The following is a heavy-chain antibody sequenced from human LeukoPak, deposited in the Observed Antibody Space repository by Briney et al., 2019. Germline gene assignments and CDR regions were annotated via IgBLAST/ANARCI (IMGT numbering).Heavy chain of an antibody. CDR1: GFTFRNYW. Sequence: PGGSLRLSCAASGFTFRNYWMSWVRQAPGTGLEWVANIKQDGSDRNYGTSVRGRFTISRDNAESSLFLQMNSLRAEDTAVYYCVRNLAVAGTCFDSWGQGTLVTVSS. CDR3: VRNLAVAGTCFDS. CDR2: IKQDGSDR. D-gene: IGHD6-19*01. J-gene: IGHJ4*02. V-gene: IGHV3-7*03.